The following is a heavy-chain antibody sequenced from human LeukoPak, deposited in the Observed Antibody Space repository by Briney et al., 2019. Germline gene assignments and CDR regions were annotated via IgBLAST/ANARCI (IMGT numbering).Heavy chain of an antibody. CDR3: ARDVSGSYLNDAFDI. Sequence: GGSLRLSCAASGFTFSSYSMNWVRQTPGKGLEWVSYISSSSSTIYYADSVKGRFTISRDNAKNSLYLQMNSLRAEDTAVYYCARDVSGSYLNDAFDIWGQGTMVTVSS. CDR1: GFTFSSYS. J-gene: IGHJ3*02. V-gene: IGHV3-48*01. CDR2: ISSSSSTI. D-gene: IGHD1-26*01.